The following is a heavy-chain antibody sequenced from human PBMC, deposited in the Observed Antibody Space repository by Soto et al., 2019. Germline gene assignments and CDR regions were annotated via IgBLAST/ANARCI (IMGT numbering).Heavy chain of an antibody. J-gene: IGHJ6*02. V-gene: IGHV4-59*01. CDR1: GGSISSYY. D-gene: IGHD3-10*01. CDR3: ARDLVRGVPRGMDV. CDR2: IYYSGST. Sequence: PSETLSLTYTVSGGSISSYYWSWIRQPPGKGLEWIGYIYYSGSTNYNPSLKSRVTISVDTSKNQFSLKLSSVTAADTAVYYCARDLVRGVPRGMDVWGQGTTVTVSS.